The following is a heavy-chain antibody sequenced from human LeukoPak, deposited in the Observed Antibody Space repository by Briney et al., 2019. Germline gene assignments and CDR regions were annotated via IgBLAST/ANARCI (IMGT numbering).Heavy chain of an antibody. CDR2: VSHGGTT. CDR3: ARRRYYDSGSYWYFDL. CDR1: GGSFSGYL. Sequence: PSETLSLTCAVYGGSFSGYLWSWISQSPGKGLEWIGEVSHGGTTNYKPSLKSRVTISIDTSKNQFSLRLSSVTAADTAVYYCARRRYYDSGSYWYFDLWGRGTPVTVSS. J-gene: IGHJ2*01. V-gene: IGHV4-34*01. D-gene: IGHD3-10*01.